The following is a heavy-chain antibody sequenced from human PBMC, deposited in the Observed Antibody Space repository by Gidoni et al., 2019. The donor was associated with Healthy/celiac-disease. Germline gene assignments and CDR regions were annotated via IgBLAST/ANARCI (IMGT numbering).Heavy chain of an antibody. CDR3: ARDLIFWSGYLYGMDV. V-gene: IGHV3-7*01. Sequence: EVQLVESGGGLVQHGGSLRLSCAASGFTFSSYWMSWVRQAPGKGLEWVANIKQDGSEKYYVDSVKGRFTISRDNAKNSLYLQMNSLRAEDTAVYYCARDLIFWSGYLYGMDVWGQGTTVTVSS. D-gene: IGHD3-3*01. CDR1: GFTFSSYW. J-gene: IGHJ6*02. CDR2: IKQDGSEK.